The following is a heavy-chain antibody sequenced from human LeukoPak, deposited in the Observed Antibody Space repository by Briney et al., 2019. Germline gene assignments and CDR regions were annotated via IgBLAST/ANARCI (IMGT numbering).Heavy chain of an antibody. Sequence: ASVKVSCKASGYTFTIYGISWVRQAPGQGLEWMGWISAYNGITNNAQKLQGRVTMTTDTSTSTAYMELRSLRSDDTAVYYCARVGAYCSGGSCYLDYWGQGTLVTVSS. CDR3: ARVGAYCSGGSCYLDY. D-gene: IGHD2-15*01. V-gene: IGHV1-18*01. CDR2: ISAYNGIT. CDR1: GYTFTIYG. J-gene: IGHJ4*02.